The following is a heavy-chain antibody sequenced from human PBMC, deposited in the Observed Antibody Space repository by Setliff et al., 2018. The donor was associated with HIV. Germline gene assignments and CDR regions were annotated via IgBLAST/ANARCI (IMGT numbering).Heavy chain of an antibody. CDR3: ARTVPHSAAQDAFDI. CDR1: GYSISTNEW. Sequence: LSLTCAVSGYSISTNEWWGWIRQPPGKGLAWIGYISNSGKIYYDPSLNSRVTLSADTPKNQLSLKLTSVTAEDTGVYYCARTVPHSAAQDAFDIWGQGTVVT. V-gene: IGHV4-28*02. CDR2: ISNSGKI. D-gene: IGHD4-4*01. J-gene: IGHJ3*02.